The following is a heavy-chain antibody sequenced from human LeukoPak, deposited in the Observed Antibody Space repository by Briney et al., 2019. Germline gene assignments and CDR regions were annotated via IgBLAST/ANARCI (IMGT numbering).Heavy chain of an antibody. V-gene: IGHV4-38-2*02. CDR1: GSSINSAYY. J-gene: IGHJ4*02. D-gene: IGHD5-12*01. CDR3: AERSAYESLFDY. Sequence: PSETLSLTCSVSGSSINSAYYWGWIRQPPVKGLEWIGTIYHSGSTYYNPSLKSRVTISLDTSKNQFSLKLSSVTAADTAVYFCAERSAYESLFDYWGQGTLVTVSS. CDR2: IYHSGST.